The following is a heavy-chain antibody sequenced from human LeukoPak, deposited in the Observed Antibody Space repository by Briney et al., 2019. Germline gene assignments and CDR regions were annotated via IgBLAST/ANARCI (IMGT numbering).Heavy chain of an antibody. CDR1: GYTFTSYY. CDR3: ARERGTLAVAGDAVDT. CDR2: SNPSGGST. Sequence: ASVKVSCKASGYTFTSYYMHWVRQAPGQGLEWRGISNPSGGSTSYAQKFQGRVTMTRDTSTSTVYMELSSLRSEDTAVYYCARERGTLAVAGDAVDTWGQGTMVTVSS. V-gene: IGHV1-46*01. D-gene: IGHD6-19*01. J-gene: IGHJ3*02.